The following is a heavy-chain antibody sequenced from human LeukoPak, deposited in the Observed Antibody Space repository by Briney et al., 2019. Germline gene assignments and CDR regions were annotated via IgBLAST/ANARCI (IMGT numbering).Heavy chain of an antibody. D-gene: IGHD1-26*01. Sequence: GGSLRLSCAASGFTFSVSAMHRVRQASGKGLEWVGRIRTKANSYATAYGASVEGRFTISRDDSKNTAYLQMNSLKTEDTAVYYCTRQASLVGVSPFYSWGQGTLVTVSS. CDR2: IRTKANSYAT. V-gene: IGHV3-73*01. J-gene: IGHJ4*02. CDR1: GFTFSVSA. CDR3: TRQASLVGVSPFYS.